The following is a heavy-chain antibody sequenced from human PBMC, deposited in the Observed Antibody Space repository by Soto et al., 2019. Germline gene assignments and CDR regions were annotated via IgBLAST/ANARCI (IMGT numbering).Heavy chain of an antibody. CDR3: ASIVSSAHGEFSD. V-gene: IGHV4-31*03. CDR1: GGSTSSGGYY. D-gene: IGHD3-10*01. J-gene: IGHJ4*02. Sequence: PSETLSLTCTVSGGSTSSGGYYWSCIRQHQGKGLEWIGYIYYSGSTYYNPSLKSRVTISVDTSKNQFSLKLSSVTAADTAVYYCASIVSSAHGEFSDWGQGTLVTVSS. CDR2: IYYSGST.